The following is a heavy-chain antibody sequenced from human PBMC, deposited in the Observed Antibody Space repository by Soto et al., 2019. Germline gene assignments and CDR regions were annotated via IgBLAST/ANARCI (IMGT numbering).Heavy chain of an antibody. CDR2: IYTGDST. CDR1: GFIVSSYD. D-gene: IGHD6-13*01. CDR3: ARDQSTSWSVNYYGMDV. V-gene: IGHV3-53*01. Sequence: WGLLRLSCTVSGFIVSSYDVGWIRKKKEKGLEWVAVIYTGDSTYYADYVKGRFTISRDNSKNTLYLQMNTLRAEDTAVYYCARDQSTSWSVNYYGMDVWGQGTTVTVSS. J-gene: IGHJ6*02.